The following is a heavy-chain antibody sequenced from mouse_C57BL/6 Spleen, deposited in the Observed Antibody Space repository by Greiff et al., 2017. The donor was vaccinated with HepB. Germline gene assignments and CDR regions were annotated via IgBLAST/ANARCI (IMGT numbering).Heavy chain of an antibody. V-gene: IGHV5-9*01. Sequence: EVKLQESGGGLVKPGGSLKLSCAASGFTFSSYTMSWVRQTPEKRLEWVATISGGGGNTYYPDSVKGRFTISRDNAKNTLYLQMSSLRSEDTALYYCARHESAFAYWGQGTLVTVSA. CDR2: ISGGGGNT. J-gene: IGHJ3*01. CDR3: ARHESAFAY. CDR1: GFTFSSYT. D-gene: IGHD1-3*01.